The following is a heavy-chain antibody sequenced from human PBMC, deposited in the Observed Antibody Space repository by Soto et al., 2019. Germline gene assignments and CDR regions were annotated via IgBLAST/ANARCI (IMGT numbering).Heavy chain of an antibody. CDR3: AKERSSGWSFDY. Sequence: WGSLRLSCGAAGLTIGTFAIAWALQDPGKGLEVVSGFSASRLNTDYADPVKGRFYISRDNSKNTVSLHMNSLRAEDTAVFYCAKERSSGWSFDYWGQGTLVTVS. V-gene: IGHV3-23*01. D-gene: IGHD6-19*01. J-gene: IGHJ4*02. CDR2: FSASRLNT. CDR1: GLTIGTFA.